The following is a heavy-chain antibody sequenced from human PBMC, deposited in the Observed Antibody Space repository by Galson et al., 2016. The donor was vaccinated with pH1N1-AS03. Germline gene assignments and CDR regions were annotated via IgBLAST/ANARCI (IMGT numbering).Heavy chain of an antibody. V-gene: IGHV3-30-3*01. CDR3: AREEGGFGSNWLQTDAFDI. CDR2: MSYEGTTT. J-gene: IGHJ3*02. D-gene: IGHD6-13*01. Sequence: LRLSCAASGFIFTHYSMHWVRQAPGKGLEWVAVMSYEGTTTYYADSVKGRFTISRDNSKNTLYLQMNSLRTEETALYYRAREEGGFGSNWLQTDAFDIWGQGTMVTVSS. CDR1: GFIFTHYS.